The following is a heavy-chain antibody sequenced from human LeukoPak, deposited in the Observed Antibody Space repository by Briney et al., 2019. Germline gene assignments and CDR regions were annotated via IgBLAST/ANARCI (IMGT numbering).Heavy chain of an antibody. J-gene: IGHJ4*02. CDR1: GFTFSNAW. D-gene: IGHD1-7*01. CDR3: ARAGLYNWNYEGTAYFDY. Sequence: GGSLRPSCAASGFTFSNAWMNWVRQAPGKGLEWVSSISSSSSYIYYADSVKGRFTISRDNAKNSLYLQMNSLRAEDTALYYCARAGLYNWNYEGTAYFDYWGQGTLVTVSS. V-gene: IGHV3-21*04. CDR2: ISSSSSYI.